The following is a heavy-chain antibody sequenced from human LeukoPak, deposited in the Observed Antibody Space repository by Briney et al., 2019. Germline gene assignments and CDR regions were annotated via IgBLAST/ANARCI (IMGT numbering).Heavy chain of an antibody. CDR1: GYTFTSYG. J-gene: IGHJ4*02. CDR3: ARVVVPAGGGVVDY. CDR2: ISAYNGNT. D-gene: IGHD3-16*01. Sequence: ASVKVSCKASGYTFTSYGISWVRQAPGQGLEWMGWISAYNGNTNYAQKLQGRVTMTRDTSISTAYMELSSLRSDDTAVYYCARVVVPAGGGVVDYWGQGTLVTVSS. V-gene: IGHV1-18*01.